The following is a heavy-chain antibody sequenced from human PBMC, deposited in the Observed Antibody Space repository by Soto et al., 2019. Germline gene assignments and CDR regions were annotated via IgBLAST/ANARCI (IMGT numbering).Heavy chain of an antibody. D-gene: IGHD2-15*01. CDR3: GKELNLRGGYLLLVLYQ. CDR2: IGGSGGNT. Sequence: ASVKVSCKASGYTFTNYAMSWVRQAPGKGLEWVSAIGGSGGNTYYSDSVKCRFTISRDNSKNTLYLQMNSLRVEDTAVYYCGKELNLRGGYLLLVLYQWGQGTLVTVSS. J-gene: IGHJ4*02. CDR1: GYTFTNYA. V-gene: IGHV3-23*01.